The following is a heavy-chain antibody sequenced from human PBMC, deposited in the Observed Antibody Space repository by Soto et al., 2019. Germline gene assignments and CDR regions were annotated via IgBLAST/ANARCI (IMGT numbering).Heavy chain of an antibody. Sequence: QVQLQESGPGLVKPSQTLSLTCTVSGGSISSGDYYWSWIRQPPGKGLEWIGYIYYSGSTYYNPSLKSRVTISVVTSKNQFSLKLSSVTAADTAVYYCARAAEIVATKYNWFDPWGQGTLVTVSS. CDR1: GGSISSGDYY. CDR3: ARAAEIVATKYNWFDP. D-gene: IGHD5-12*01. J-gene: IGHJ5*02. CDR2: IYYSGST. V-gene: IGHV4-30-4*01.